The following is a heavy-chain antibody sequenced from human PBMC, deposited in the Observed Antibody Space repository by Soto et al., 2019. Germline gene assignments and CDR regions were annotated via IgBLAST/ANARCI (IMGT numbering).Heavy chain of an antibody. Sequence: QITLNESGPTPVKPRQTLTLTCTFFGFSLTTSGVGVGWIRPSPGKTPEWLALIYWVDDKRYSPSLKSRHTITKDTTKIQVVLTRADLDPADTATYYCAHRVLRTVFGLVTTTAIYFDFWGQGAPVAVSS. V-gene: IGHV2-5*02. J-gene: IGHJ4*02. D-gene: IGHD3-3*01. CDR3: AHRVLRTVFGLVTTTAIYFDF. CDR1: GFSLTTSGVG. CDR2: IYWVDDK.